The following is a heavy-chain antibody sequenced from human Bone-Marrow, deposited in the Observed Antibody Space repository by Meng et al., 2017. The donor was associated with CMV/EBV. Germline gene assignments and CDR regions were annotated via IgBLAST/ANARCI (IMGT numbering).Heavy chain of an antibody. D-gene: IGHD4-17*01. CDR1: GFIFGDHA. CDR3: AKHKYGDEYFLDY. V-gene: IGHV3-30*01. J-gene: IGHJ4*02. CDR2: ISYDGSTK. Sequence: GESLKISCSASGFIFGDHAMHWVRQAPGKGLEWVAVISYDGSTKDFSDSVKRRFTIYRDNYRDTLFLQMNSLTTEDTGLYYCAKHKYGDEYFLDYWGQGTRVTVSS.